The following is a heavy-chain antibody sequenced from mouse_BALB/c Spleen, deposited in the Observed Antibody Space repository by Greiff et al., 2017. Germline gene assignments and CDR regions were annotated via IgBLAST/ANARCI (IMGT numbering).Heavy chain of an antibody. V-gene: IGHV5-17*02. Sequence: EVKLMESGGGLVQPGGSRKLSCAASGFTFSSFGMHWVRQAPEKGLEWVAYISSGSSTIYYADTVKGRFTISRDNPKNTLFLQMTSLRSEDTAMYYCATDYYGSSGAYWGQGTLVTVSA. CDR3: ATDYYGSSGAY. D-gene: IGHD1-1*01. CDR1: GFTFSSFG. CDR2: ISSGSSTI. J-gene: IGHJ3*01.